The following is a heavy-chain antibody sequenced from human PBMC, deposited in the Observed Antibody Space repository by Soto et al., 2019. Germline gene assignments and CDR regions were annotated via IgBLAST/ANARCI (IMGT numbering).Heavy chain of an antibody. CDR2: IYHRGST. CDR3: AGGQVVAAQH. Sequence: QLQLQESGSGLVKPSQTLSLTCAVSGGSISSGGYSWSWIRQPPGKGLEWIGYIYHRGSTYYNPSPXGXVXITXDRSKPQFSLKLSSVTAADTAVYYCAGGQVVAAQHWGQGTLVTVSS. D-gene: IGHD2-15*01. V-gene: IGHV4-30-2*01. CDR1: GGSISSGGYS. J-gene: IGHJ4*02.